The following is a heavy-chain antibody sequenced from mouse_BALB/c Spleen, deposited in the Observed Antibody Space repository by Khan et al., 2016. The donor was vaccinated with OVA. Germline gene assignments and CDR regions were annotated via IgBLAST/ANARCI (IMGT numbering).Heavy chain of an antibody. D-gene: IGHD2-4*01. V-gene: IGHV2-9*02. J-gene: IGHJ3*01. Sequence: VQLQESGPGLVAPSQSLSITCTVSGFSLSNYGVHWVRQPPRKGLEWLGVIWTGGIPNYNSALMSRLSISKDNSKSQFFLKMNRLQTDDTAIYYCARSYDYDVGGFAYWGQGTLVTVSA. CDR1: GFSLSNYG. CDR3: ARSYDYDVGGFAY. CDR2: IWTGGIP.